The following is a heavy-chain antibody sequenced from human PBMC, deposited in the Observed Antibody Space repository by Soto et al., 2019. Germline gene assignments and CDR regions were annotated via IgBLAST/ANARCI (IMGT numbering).Heavy chain of an antibody. V-gene: IGHV3-23*01. CDR3: AKDRRVDYYGSGSPPHFDY. D-gene: IGHD3-10*01. CDR1: GFHVSRYA. CDR2: ISGSGGST. Sequence: RGSLRLSCAASGFHVSRYAMSWVRRAPGKGLEWVSAISGSGGSTYYADSVKGRFTISRDNSKNTLYLQMNSLRAEDTAVYYCAKDRRVDYYGSGSPPHFDYWGQGTLVTVSS. J-gene: IGHJ4*02.